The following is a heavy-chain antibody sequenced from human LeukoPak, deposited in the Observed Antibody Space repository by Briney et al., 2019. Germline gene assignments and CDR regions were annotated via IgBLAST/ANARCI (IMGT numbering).Heavy chain of an antibody. Sequence: GGSLRLSCVVSGLTFSSHSMNWVRQAPGKGLEWVSSISITSAYIYYADSMKGRITISRDNAKNSLCLQMNTLRAEDTAIYYCAIGGYCTSTTCDAFDFWGRGTMVTVSS. CDR2: ISITSAYI. D-gene: IGHD2-2*01. J-gene: IGHJ3*01. CDR1: GLTFSSHS. V-gene: IGHV3-21*01. CDR3: AIGGYCTSTTCDAFDF.